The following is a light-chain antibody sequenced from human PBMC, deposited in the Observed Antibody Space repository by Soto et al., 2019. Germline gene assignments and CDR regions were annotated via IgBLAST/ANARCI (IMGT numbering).Light chain of an antibody. CDR2: LGS. CDR3: MQALQTPPT. CDR1: QSLLHSNGYNY. V-gene: IGKV2-28*01. J-gene: IGKJ1*01. Sequence: DIVMTQSPLSLPVTPGEPASISCRSSQSLLHSNGYNYLDWYLQKPGQSPQLLIFLGSNRASGVPDRFSGSGSHTDFTLKISRVEAEYVGVYYCMQALQTPPTVGQGTKVDIK.